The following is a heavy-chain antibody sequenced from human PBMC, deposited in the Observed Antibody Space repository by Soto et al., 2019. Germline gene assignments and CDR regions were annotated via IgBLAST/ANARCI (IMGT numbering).Heavy chain of an antibody. CDR1: GGSIRSSSYY. D-gene: IGHD5-12*01. J-gene: IGHJ4*02. Sequence: SETLSLTCTVSGGSIRSSSYYWGWIRQPPGKGLEWIGSIYYSGGTYYSPSLKSRVTISVDPSKNQFSLKLSSVTAADTAIYYCARPRDGYNYGFWVYWGQGALVTVS. CDR3: ARPRDGYNYGFWVY. CDR2: IYYSGGT. V-gene: IGHV4-39*01.